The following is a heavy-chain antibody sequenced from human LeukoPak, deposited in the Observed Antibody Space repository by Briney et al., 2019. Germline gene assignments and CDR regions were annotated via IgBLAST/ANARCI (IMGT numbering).Heavy chain of an antibody. CDR1: GYSLSSFA. J-gene: IGHJ4*02. V-gene: IGHV3-48*03. D-gene: IGHD2-21*01. CDR3: ARDRWGFPDS. Sequence: GGSLRLSCVVSGYSLSSFAMNWVRQAPGKGLECISHIESTGGTYYVDSVKGRFTISRDSAENSLYLQMNSLRAEDTAVYYCARDRWGFPDSWGQGTLVTVSS. CDR2: IESTGGT.